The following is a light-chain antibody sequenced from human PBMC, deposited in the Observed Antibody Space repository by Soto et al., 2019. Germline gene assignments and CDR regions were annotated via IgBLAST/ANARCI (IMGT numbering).Light chain of an antibody. Sequence: DVVMTQSPLSLPVTLGQPASISCTSSQSLIHSDGSTYLSWFQQRPGQSPRRLIYEVSDRDSGVPDRFSGSGSGTHFTQKISRVEAEDVRGYYWQQRNHSQWTFGQGTEVEIK. CDR3: QQRNHSQWT. V-gene: IGKV2-30*02. J-gene: IGKJ1*01. CDR1: QSLIHSDGSTY. CDR2: EVS.